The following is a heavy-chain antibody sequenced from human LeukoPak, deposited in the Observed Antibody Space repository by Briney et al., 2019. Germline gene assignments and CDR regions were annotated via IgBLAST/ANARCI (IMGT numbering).Heavy chain of an antibody. Sequence: GGSLRLSCAASGFTFSSYAMSWVRQAPGKGLEWVSAISGSGGSTYYADSVKGRLTISRDNSKNTLYLQMNSLRAEDTAVYYCAKDPLPEGYCSGGSCKDPGDYWGQGTLVTVSS. V-gene: IGHV3-23*01. CDR2: ISGSGGST. D-gene: IGHD2-15*01. J-gene: IGHJ4*02. CDR1: GFTFSSYA. CDR3: AKDPLPEGYCSGGSCKDPGDY.